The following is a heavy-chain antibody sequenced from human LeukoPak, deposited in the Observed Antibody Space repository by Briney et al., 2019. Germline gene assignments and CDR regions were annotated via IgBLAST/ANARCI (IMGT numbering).Heavy chain of an antibody. CDR2: IIPILGIA. D-gene: IGHD1-26*01. V-gene: IGHV1-69*04. J-gene: IGHJ6*02. CDR1: GGTFSSYA. CDR3: ANHGVYSGSYSMDV. Sequence: SVKVSCKASGGTFSSYAISWVRQAPGQGLEWMGRIIPILGIANYAQKFQGRVTITADKSTSTAYMELSSLRSEDTAVYYCANHGVYSGSYSMDVWGQGTTVIVSS.